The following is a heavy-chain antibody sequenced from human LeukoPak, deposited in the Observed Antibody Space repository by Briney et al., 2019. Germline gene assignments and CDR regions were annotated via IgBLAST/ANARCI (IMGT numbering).Heavy chain of an antibody. CDR1: GYTFTSYG. D-gene: IGHD3-16*01. CDR2: ISAYTGDT. Sequence: ASVKVSCKASGYTFTSYGISWVRQAPGQGLEWMGWISAYTGDTNYAQRLQGRVTLTTDTSTSTAYMELRSLRSDDTAVYYCAKGWALEGWGQGTLVTVSS. CDR3: AKGWALEG. J-gene: IGHJ4*02. V-gene: IGHV1-18*01.